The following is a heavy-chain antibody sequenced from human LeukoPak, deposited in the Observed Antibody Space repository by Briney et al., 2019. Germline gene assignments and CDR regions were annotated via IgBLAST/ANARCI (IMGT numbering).Heavy chain of an antibody. V-gene: IGHV3-23*01. J-gene: IGHJ4*02. Sequence: GGSLRLSCAASGFTLSSYGTTWVRQAPGKGLEWVSGISGSGGSTYYADSVKGRFTISRDNSKSTLYLQMNSLGAEDTAVYYCAKGYSSAWYYFDYWGQGTLVTVSS. CDR1: GFTLSSYG. D-gene: IGHD6-19*01. CDR2: ISGSGGST. CDR3: AKGYSSAWYYFDY.